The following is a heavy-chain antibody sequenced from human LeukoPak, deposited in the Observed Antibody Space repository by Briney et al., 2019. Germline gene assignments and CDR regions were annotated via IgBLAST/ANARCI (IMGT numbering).Heavy chain of an antibody. CDR1: GYIFTTNW. J-gene: IGHJ4*02. V-gene: IGHV5-51*01. CDR2: IYPGDSET. Sequence: GESLKISCKGSGYIFTTNWIGWVRQMPGKGLEWMGIIYPGDSETRYSPSFQGQVTISADKSISTAYVQWSSLKASDTAMYYCVRSRGYSYGYSYYFDYWGQGTLVTVSS. D-gene: IGHD5-18*01. CDR3: VRSRGYSYGYSYYFDY.